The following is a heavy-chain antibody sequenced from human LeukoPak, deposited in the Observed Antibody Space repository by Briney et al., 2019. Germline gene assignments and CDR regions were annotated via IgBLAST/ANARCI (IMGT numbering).Heavy chain of an antibody. D-gene: IGHD2-2*01. CDR1: GFTVSSKY. V-gene: IGHV3-53*01. CDR2: IYSGSTT. J-gene: IGHJ4*02. Sequence: PGGSLRLSCAASGFTVSSKYMSWVRQAPGKGLEWVSVIYSGSTTFYADSVKGRFSISRDNSKNTLYLQMNSLRAEDTAVHYCARLRGYCSSNSCYPLGYWGQGTLVTVSS. CDR3: ARLRGYCSSNSCYPLGY.